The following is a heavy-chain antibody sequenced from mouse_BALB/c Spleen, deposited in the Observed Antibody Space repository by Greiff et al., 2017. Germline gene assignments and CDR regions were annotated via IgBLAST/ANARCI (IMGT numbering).Heavy chain of an antibody. CDR2: ISSGGSYT. CDR3: ARQGDPDY. CDR1: GFTFSSYA. Sequence: EVHLVESGGGLVKPGGSLKLSCAASGFTFSSYAMSWVRQTPEKRLEWVATISSGGSYTYYPDSVKGRFTISRDNAKNTLYLQMSSLRSEDTAMYYCARQGDPDYWGQGTTLTVSS. J-gene: IGHJ2*01. V-gene: IGHV5-9-3*01.